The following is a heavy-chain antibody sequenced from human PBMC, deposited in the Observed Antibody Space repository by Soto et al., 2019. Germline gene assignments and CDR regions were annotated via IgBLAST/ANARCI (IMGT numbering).Heavy chain of an antibody. Sequence: VQLQQWGAGVLKPPETLSLTCAAHGGSFSGFQWSWIRQAPGKGLEWIGEINHNGDTNYNPSLKSRVTISIDTSKNEFSLKLTSVTAGDTARYYCAREWGFCDGTRCFPLFYYWGQGVLVTVSS. V-gene: IGHV4-34*01. D-gene: IGHD2-2*01. J-gene: IGHJ4*02. CDR2: INHNGDT. CDR3: AREWGFCDGTRCFPLFYY. CDR1: GGSFSGFQ.